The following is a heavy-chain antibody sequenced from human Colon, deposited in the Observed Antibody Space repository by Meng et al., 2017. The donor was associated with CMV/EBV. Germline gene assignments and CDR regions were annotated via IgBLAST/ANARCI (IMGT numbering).Heavy chain of an antibody. Sequence: VQLQESGPRLVTPSGTLSLTCAVSGLSVSNDYWWTWVRQAPGKGLEWIGEVSQDGRTNSNPSLKSRLSMSVDKSKNQFSLNLRYVTAADTASYFCASSSGWWRIDYWGHGTLVTVSS. D-gene: IGHD6-19*01. J-gene: IGHJ4*01. V-gene: IGHV4-4*02. CDR3: ASSSGWWRIDY. CDR2: VSQDGRT. CDR1: GLSVSNDYW.